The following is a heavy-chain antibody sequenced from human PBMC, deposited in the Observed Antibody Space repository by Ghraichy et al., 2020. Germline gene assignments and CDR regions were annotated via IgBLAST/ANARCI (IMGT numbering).Heavy chain of an antibody. CDR1: GFSFRSSG. CDR3: ARNLVAGHWYFDL. V-gene: IGHV3-30*03. D-gene: IGHD6-19*01. J-gene: IGHJ2*01. CDR2: ISKDGSEK. Sequence: GGSLRLSCSASGFSFRSSGMHWVRQAPFKGLEWVAAISKDGSEKFYEDSGKGRFSISRDNSKNTLYLQMNSLRTEDTAVYYCARNLVAGHWYFDLWGRGTLVTVSS.